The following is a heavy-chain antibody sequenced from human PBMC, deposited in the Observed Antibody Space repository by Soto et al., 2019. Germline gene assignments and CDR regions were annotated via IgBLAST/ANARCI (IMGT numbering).Heavy chain of an antibody. CDR2: ISHSGNT. V-gene: IGHV4-31*11. CDR1: GASISSSGYY. Sequence: KTSETLSLTCAVSGASISSSGYYWSWIRQHPRKGLEWIGYISHSGNTYYNPSLKSRVTISLNTSKNQFSLTLSSVTAADTAVYYCARCSGWHDGSKYTTDYWGQGTLVTVSS. CDR3: ARCSGWHDGSKYTTDY. D-gene: IGHD6-19*01. J-gene: IGHJ4*02.